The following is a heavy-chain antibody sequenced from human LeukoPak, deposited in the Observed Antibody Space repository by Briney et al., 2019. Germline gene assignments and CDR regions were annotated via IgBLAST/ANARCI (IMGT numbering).Heavy chain of an antibody. CDR3: AKDRVGYDILTGYYNYLDY. V-gene: IGHV3-30*18. D-gene: IGHD3-9*01. CDR2: ISYDGSNK. J-gene: IGHJ4*02. CDR1: GFTFSSYG. Sequence: GGSLRLSCAASGFTFSSYGMLWVRQAPGKGLEWVAVISYDGSNKYYADSVKGRFTISRDNSKNTLYLQMNSLRAEDTAVYYCAKDRVGYDILTGYYNYLDYWGQGTLVTVSS.